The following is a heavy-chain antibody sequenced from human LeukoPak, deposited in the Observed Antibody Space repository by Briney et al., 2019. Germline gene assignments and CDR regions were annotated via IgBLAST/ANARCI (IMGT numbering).Heavy chain of an antibody. J-gene: IGHJ4*02. D-gene: IGHD4-23*01. CDR1: GFTLSSYA. Sequence: GGSLRLSCAASGFTLSSYAMSWVRQAPGKGLEWVSVIYSGGSTYYADSVKGRFTISRDNSKNTLYLQMNSLRAEDTAVYYCARDEALPPGLIYGGTGLDYWGQGTLVTVSS. CDR2: IYSGGST. CDR3: ARDEALPPGLIYGGTGLDY. V-gene: IGHV3-66*01.